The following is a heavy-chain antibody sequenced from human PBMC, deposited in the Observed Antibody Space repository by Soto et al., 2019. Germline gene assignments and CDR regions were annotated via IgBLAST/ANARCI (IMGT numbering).Heavy chain of an antibody. J-gene: IGHJ4*02. V-gene: IGHV1-69*13. Sequence: ASVKVSCKASGGTFSSYAISWVRQAPGQGLEWMGGIIPIFGTANYAQKFQGRVTITADESTSTAYMELSSLRSEDTAVYYCARGSDKSQTNSGYDQPFDYWGQGTLVTVSS. CDR2: IIPIFGTA. D-gene: IGHD5-12*01. CDR1: GGTFSSYA. CDR3: ARGSDKSQTNSGYDQPFDY.